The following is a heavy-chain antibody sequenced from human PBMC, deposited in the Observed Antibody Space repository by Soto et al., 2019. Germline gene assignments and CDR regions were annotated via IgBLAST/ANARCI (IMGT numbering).Heavy chain of an antibody. CDR2: IYYSGST. D-gene: IGHD3-22*01. J-gene: IGHJ4*02. CDR1: GGSISSGGYY. CDR3: ARVGDYYDSSGYYLYYFDY. V-gene: IGHV4-31*03. Sequence: KPSETLSLTCTVSGGSISSGGYYWSWIRQHPGKGLEWIGYIYYSGSTYYNPSLKSRVTISVDTSKNQFSLKLSSVTAADTAVYYCARVGDYYDSSGYYLYYFDYWGQGTLVTVSS.